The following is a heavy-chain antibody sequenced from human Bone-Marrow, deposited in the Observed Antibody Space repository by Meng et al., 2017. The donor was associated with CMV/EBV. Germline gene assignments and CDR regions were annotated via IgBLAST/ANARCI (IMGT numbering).Heavy chain of an antibody. D-gene: IGHD2-2*01. J-gene: IGHJ4*02. CDR3: ARDLFVIVVVPAAPFDY. CDR1: GYPFTSYG. Sequence: VHRVPSGAEVKKPGASVKVSCKASGYPFTSYGISWVRQAPGQGLEWMGWISAYNGNTNYAQKLQGRVTMTTDTSTSTAYMELRSLRADDTAVYYCARDLFVIVVVPAAPFDYWGQGTLVTVSS. V-gene: IGHV1-18*01. CDR2: ISAYNGNT.